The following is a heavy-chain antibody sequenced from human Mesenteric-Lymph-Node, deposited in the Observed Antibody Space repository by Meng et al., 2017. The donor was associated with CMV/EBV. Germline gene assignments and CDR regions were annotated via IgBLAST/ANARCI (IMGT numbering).Heavy chain of an antibody. Sequence: GESLKISCTASGFSFSDYAMNWVRQAPGKGLEWVSSISTSSTIYYADSVKGRFTISRDNAKNSLYLQMNSLRAEDTAVYYCARGGIAASYWGQGTLVTVSS. CDR2: ISTSSTI. CDR3: ARGGIAASY. D-gene: IGHD6-13*01. CDR1: GFSFSDYA. J-gene: IGHJ4*02. V-gene: IGHV3-69-1*01.